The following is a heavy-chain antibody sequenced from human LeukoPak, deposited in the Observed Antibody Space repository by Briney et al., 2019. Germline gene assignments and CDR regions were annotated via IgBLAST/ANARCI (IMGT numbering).Heavy chain of an antibody. CDR1: GYTFTSYY. CDR3: ARGPSYDYVWGSYRNWGDYYYGMDV. V-gene: IGHV1-46*01. D-gene: IGHD3-16*02. Sequence: ASVKVSCKASGYTFTSYYMHWVRQAPGQGLEWMGIINPSGGSTSYAQKFQGRVTMTRDTSTSTVYMGLSSLRSEDTAVYYCARGPSYDYVWGSYRNWGDYYYGMDVWGKGTTVTVSS. CDR2: INPSGGST. J-gene: IGHJ6*04.